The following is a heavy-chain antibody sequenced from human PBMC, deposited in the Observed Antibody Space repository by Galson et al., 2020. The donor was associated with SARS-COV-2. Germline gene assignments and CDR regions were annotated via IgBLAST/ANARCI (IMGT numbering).Heavy chain of an antibody. J-gene: IGHJ4*02. CDR2: IDRDGNER. CDR1: GFTFSDYW. CDR3: TRETRDGRHSDH. V-gene: IGHV3-7*03. Sequence: GGSLRLSCSASGFTFSDYWMTWVRQSPGKGLERVANIDRDGNERTYVDSVKGRFTISRDNAKTSLYLQMDNLRADDTAIYYCTRETRDGRHSDHWGQGALITVSS.